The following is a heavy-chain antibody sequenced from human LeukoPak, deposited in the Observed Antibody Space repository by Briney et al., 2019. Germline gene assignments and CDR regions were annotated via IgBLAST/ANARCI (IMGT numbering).Heavy chain of an antibody. CDR2: IYTSEST. D-gene: IGHD6-19*01. J-gene: IGHJ4*02. Sequence: SETLSLTCSVSGGSISSSNYYWSWIRQPAVKGLEWIGRIYTSESTNYNPSLKSRVTVSVDTSKNQFSLKLSSVTAADTAVYYCARVSSGMPDFDYWGQGTLVTVSS. CDR1: GGSISSSNYY. CDR3: ARVSSGMPDFDY. V-gene: IGHV4-61*02.